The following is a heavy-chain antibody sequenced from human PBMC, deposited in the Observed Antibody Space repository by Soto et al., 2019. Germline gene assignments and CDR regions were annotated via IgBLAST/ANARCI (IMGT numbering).Heavy chain of an antibody. CDR1: GGTFSSYA. CDR3: ARDPGGGSSYYFDY. J-gene: IGHJ4*02. Sequence: SVKVSCKASGGTFSSYAISWVRQAPGQGLEWMGGIIPIFGTANYAQKFQGRVTITADESTSTAYMELSSLRSDDTAVYYCARDPGGGSSYYFDYWGQGTLVTVSS. V-gene: IGHV1-69*13. CDR2: IIPIFGTA. D-gene: IGHD2-15*01.